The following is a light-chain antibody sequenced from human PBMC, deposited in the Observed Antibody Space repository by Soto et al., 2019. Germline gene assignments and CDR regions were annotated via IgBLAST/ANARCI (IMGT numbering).Light chain of an antibody. J-gene: IGKJ1*01. CDR3: QHYNNWPRT. V-gene: IGKV3-15*01. CDR2: GAS. CDR1: QSVSSN. Sequence: EIVMTQSPATLSVSPGERATLSCRASQSVSSNLAWYQQKPGQAPRLLIYGASTSATAIPARFSGSGSGTGFTLTISSLQSEDFALYYCQHYNNWPRTFGQGTKVEIK.